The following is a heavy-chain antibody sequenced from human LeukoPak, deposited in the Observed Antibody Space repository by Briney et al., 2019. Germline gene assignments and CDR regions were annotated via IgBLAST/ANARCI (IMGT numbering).Heavy chain of an antibody. V-gene: IGHV3-7*03. J-gene: IGHJ6*02. Sequence: GGSLRLSCAASGFAFSSHWMTWVRQVPGRGPEWVANVNRDGSETYYLDSVKGRLTISKDNAKNSLYLQMNSLRAEDTALYHCARNNGMDVWDQGTTVIVSS. CDR3: ARNNGMDV. CDR1: GFAFSSHW. CDR2: VNRDGSET.